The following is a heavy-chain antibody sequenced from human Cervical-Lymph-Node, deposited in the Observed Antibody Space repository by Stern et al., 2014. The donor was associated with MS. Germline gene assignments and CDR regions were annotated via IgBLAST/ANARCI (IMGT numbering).Heavy chain of an antibody. CDR2: IYHNGAF. Sequence: VQLVESGPGLVKPSGTLSLTCAVSGGSVSSTNWGSWVRQSPGKGLEWIGNIYHNGAFNSRPSLRSRVAISLDNSKNHLSLHLTSVTAADTAVYYCARERQQYCNSEGCSYWYFDLWGRGTLVTVSS. D-gene: IGHD2/OR15-2a*01. CDR3: ARERQQYCNSEGCSYWYFDL. CDR1: GGSVSSTNW. J-gene: IGHJ2*01. V-gene: IGHV4-4*02.